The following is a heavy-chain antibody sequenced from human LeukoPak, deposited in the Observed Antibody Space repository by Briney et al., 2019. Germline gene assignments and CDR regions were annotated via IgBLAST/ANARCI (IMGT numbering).Heavy chain of an antibody. J-gene: IGHJ4*02. CDR2: IFGRGGSA. Sequence: GGSLRLSCTASGFAFGSYAMYWVRQAPGKGLDWVSGIFGRGGSAHYADSVKGRFPISRDNSENTVYLEMNSLGVEDTAVYYCAKTTVGYSSGRFPGWPADYWGQGALVTVSS. CDR3: AKTTVGYSSGRFPGWPADY. V-gene: IGHV3-23*01. D-gene: IGHD2-15*01. CDR1: GFAFGSYA.